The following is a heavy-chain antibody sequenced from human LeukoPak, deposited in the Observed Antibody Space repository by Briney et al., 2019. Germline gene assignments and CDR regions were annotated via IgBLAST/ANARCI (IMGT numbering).Heavy chain of an antibody. V-gene: IGHV4-59*08. D-gene: IGHD3-3*01. CDR2: IYYTGST. J-gene: IGHJ4*02. CDR1: GASLSGYF. Sequence: SETLSLTCTVSGASLSGYFWSWIRQPPGKGLEWIGYIYYTGSTNYNPSLKSRVTISVDTSKNQFSLRLDSLTAADTALYYCARQYGGYYPYYLDYWGQGTLVTVSS. CDR3: ARQYGGYYPYYLDY.